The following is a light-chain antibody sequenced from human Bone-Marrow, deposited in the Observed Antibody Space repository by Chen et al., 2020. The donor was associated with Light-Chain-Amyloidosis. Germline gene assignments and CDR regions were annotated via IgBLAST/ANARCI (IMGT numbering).Light chain of an antibody. Sequence: QSILTQPPSASWTPGQRVTISCSGSTSNIGNNFVHWYQHLPGTAPKLLISRNNQRPSGVPARFSGSKSGTSASLTISGLRSEDEADYYCGTWDDSVRGPVFGGGTKLTVL. V-gene: IGLV1-47*01. J-gene: IGLJ3*02. CDR3: GTWDDSVRGPV. CDR1: TSNIGNNF. CDR2: RNN.